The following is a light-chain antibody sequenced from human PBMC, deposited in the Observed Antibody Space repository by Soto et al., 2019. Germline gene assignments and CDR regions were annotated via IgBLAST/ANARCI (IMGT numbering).Light chain of an antibody. V-gene: IGLV1-44*01. CDR2: SNN. J-gene: IGLJ1*01. CDR1: SSNIGSNT. CDR3: AAWDDSLNGRV. Sequence: QSVLTQPPSASGTPGQRVTISCSGSSSNIGSNTANWYQQLPGTAPKLLIYSNNQRPSGVPDRFSGSKSGTSASLAISGLQSEDEADYYCAAWDDSLNGRVFGTGTKAPS.